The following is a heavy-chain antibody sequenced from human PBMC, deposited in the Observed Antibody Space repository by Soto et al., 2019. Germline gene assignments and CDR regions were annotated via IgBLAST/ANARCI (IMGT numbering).Heavy chain of an antibody. D-gene: IGHD4-4*01. J-gene: IGHJ6*02. CDR3: ARDRVYSNPLKYYYYYGMDV. Sequence: GGSLRLSCAASGFTFSSYWMSWVRQAPGKGLEWVANIKQDGSEKYYVDSVKGRFTISRDNAKNSLYLQMNSLRAEDTAVYYCARDRVYSNPLKYYYYYGMDVWGQGTTVTVSS. CDR1: GFTFSSYW. CDR2: IKQDGSEK. V-gene: IGHV3-7*01.